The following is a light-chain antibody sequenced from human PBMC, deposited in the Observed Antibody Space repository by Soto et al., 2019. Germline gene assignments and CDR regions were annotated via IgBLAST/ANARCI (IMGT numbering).Light chain of an antibody. Sequence: LTPPASVSGSPGQSITISCTGTSSDIGGYDYVSWYQQRPGKAPTLMIYEVRYRPSGVSNRFSGSKSGNTASLTISGLQAEDEAVYYCSSHAGSNNYVFGTGTKVTVL. CDR3: SSHAGSNNYV. CDR2: EVR. V-gene: IGLV2-14*01. CDR1: SSDIGGYDY. J-gene: IGLJ1*01.